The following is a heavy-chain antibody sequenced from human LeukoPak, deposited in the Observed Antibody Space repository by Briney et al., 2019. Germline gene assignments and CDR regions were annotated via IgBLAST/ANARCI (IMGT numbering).Heavy chain of an antibody. CDR3: ARDADTSGYYSYFDL. D-gene: IGHD3-3*01. CDR2: IQYDGSKT. J-gene: IGHJ4*02. V-gene: IGHV3-33*01. Sequence: GGSLRLSCAASGFIFNNYGMHWVRQAPGKGLEWVAGIQYDGSKTYYVDSVKGRFTISRDNSKNTLYLQMNSLRDGDTAVYYCARDADTSGYYSYFDLWGQGTLVTVSS. CDR1: GFIFNNYG.